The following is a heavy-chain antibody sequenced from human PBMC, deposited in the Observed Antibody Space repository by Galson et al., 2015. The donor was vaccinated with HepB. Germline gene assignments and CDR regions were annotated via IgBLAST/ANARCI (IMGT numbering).Heavy chain of an antibody. J-gene: IGHJ4*02. CDR2: IRQDGSEK. Sequence: SLRLSCAASGFTFSSYWMTWVRQAPGKGLEWVANIRQDGSEKYYADSVKGRLTISRDNAKNSLDLQMDSLRAEDTAVYYCARARNDNVWGRGYFDFWGQGTLVTGSS. V-gene: IGHV3-7*03. CDR3: ARARNDNVWGRGYFDF. D-gene: IGHD3-16*01. CDR1: GFTFSSYW.